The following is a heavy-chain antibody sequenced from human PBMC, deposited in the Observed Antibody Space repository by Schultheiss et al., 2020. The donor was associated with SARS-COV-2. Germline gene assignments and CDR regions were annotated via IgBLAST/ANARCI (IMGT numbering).Heavy chain of an antibody. CDR1: GFTFSSYG. D-gene: IGHD6-19*01. CDR3: ARDLRYSSGFDY. J-gene: IGHJ4*02. Sequence: GGSLRLSCAASGFTFSSYGMHWVRQAPGKGLEWVAVIWYDGSNKYYADSVKGRFTISRDNSKNTLYLQMNSLRAEDTAVYYCARDLRYSSGFDYWGQGTLVTVSS. V-gene: IGHV3-33*01. CDR2: IWYDGSNK.